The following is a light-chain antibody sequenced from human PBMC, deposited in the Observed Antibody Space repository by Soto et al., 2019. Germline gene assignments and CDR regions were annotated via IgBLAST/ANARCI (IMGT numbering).Light chain of an antibody. J-gene: IGLJ2*01. CDR2: GNS. CDR1: SSNIGAGYD. V-gene: IGLV1-40*01. CDR3: QSYDSSLSAQEV. Sequence: QAVVTQPPSVSGAPGQRVTISCTGSSSNIGAGYDVHWYQQLPGTAPKLLIYGNSNRPSGVPDRFSGSKSGTSASLAITGLQAEDEADYYCQSYDSSLSAQEVFGGGTKVTVL.